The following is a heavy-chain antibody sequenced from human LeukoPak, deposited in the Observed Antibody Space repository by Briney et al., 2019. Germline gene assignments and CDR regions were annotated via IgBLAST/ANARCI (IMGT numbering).Heavy chain of an antibody. CDR2: ISGSGGST. J-gene: IGHJ4*02. CDR3: AKDQWRSSNWDY. Sequence: GGSRRLSFPASGFTFTGIPMGGFPRPPGRGWEGVSAISGSGGSTYYADSVKGRFTISRDNSKNTLYLQMNSLRAEDTAVYYCAKDQWRSSNWDYWGQGTLVTVSS. CDR1: GFTFTGIP. D-gene: IGHD1-1*01. V-gene: IGHV3-23*01.